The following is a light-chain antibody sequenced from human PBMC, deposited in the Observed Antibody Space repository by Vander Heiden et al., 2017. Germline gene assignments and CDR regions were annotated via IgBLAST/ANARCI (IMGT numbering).Light chain of an antibody. V-gene: IGKV1-39*01. J-gene: IGKJ2*01. CDR3: QQSYSTPYT. Sequence: TQMTQPPSARWAYRADRVTITCRASQSISSYLNWYQQKPGKAPKLLIYAASSLQGGVPSRFSGSGSGTDFTLTISSLQPEDFATYYCQQSYSTPYTFGQGTKLEIK. CDR1: QSISSY. CDR2: AAS.